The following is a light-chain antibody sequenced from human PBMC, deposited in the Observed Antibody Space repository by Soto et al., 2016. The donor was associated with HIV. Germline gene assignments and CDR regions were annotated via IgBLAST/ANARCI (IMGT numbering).Light chain of an antibody. J-gene: IGLJ2*01. CDR1: NIGSKS. Sequence: SYELTQPPSVSVAPGKTARITCGGNNIGSKSVHWYQQKSGQAPVLVVHDDSHRPSGIPERFSGSNSGNTATLTISRVEAGDEADYYCQVWESSSDHVVFGGGTELTVL. CDR2: DDS. CDR3: QVWESSSDHVV. V-gene: IGLV3-21*03.